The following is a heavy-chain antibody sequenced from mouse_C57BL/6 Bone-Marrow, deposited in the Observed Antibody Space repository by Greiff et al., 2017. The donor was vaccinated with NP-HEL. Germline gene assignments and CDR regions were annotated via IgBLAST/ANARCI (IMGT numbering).Heavy chain of an antibody. J-gene: IGHJ4*01. CDR2: IDPEDGDT. D-gene: IGHD1-1*01. CDR1: GFNIKDYY. CDR3: TTGITTVVDYAMDY. Sequence: VQLQQSGAELVRPGASVKLSCTASGFNIKDYYMHWVKQRPEQGLEWIGRIDPEDGDTEYAPKFQGKATMTADTSSNTAYLQLISLTSEDTAVYYCTTGITTVVDYAMDYWGQGTSVTVSS. V-gene: IGHV14-1*01.